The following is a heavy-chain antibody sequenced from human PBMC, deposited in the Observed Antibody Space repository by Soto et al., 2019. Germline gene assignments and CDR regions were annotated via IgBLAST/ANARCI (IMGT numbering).Heavy chain of an antibody. CDR2: IHHSGNI. CDR3: ARDFKAPNDAWAFDY. D-gene: IGHD3-16*01. Sequence: QVQLQESGPGLVMPSGTLSLTCAVSGASISSSDWWNWVRQPPGKGLEWIGEIHHSGNIIYNPSLTSRVTISVDDSRNHFSLKMTSVTAADTAVYYCARDFKAPNDAWAFDYWGQGALVTVSS. CDR1: GASISSSDW. V-gene: IGHV4-4*02. J-gene: IGHJ4*02.